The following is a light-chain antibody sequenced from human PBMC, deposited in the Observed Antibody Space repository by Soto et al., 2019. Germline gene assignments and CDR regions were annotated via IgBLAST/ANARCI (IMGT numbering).Light chain of an antibody. CDR2: DTS. V-gene: IGKV3-11*01. Sequence: ELVLTQSPATLSLSPGERATLSCRASQRVSGYSAWYQQKPGQAPRLLIYDTSNRATGIPARFSGSGSGTDFTLTISGLEPEDFAVYYCQQRSNWQYTFGLGTMLEIK. CDR1: QRVSGY. J-gene: IGKJ2*01. CDR3: QQRSNWQYT.